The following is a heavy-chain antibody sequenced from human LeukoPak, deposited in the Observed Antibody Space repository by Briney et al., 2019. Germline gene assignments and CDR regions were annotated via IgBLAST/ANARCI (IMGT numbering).Heavy chain of an antibody. CDR3: AKTSDQLLYSKFDF. J-gene: IGHJ4*02. CDR2: IQYDGSYK. CDR1: GFTFSFYG. Sequence: SGGSLRLXCATSGFTFSFYGMHWVRQAPGKGLEWVAFIQYDGSYKFYADSVQGRFGISRDNSKNTLFLQMNSLRAEDTAVYYCAKTSDQLLYSKFDFWGQGTLVTVSS. V-gene: IGHV3-30*02. D-gene: IGHD2-2*02.